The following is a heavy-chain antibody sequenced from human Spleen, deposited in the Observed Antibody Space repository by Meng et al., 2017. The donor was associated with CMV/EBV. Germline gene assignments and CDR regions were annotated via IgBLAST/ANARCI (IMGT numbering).Heavy chain of an antibody. CDR1: GFTFSDYW. J-gene: IGHJ4*02. CDR3: AKDGGWHFDY. D-gene: IGHD3-16*01. Sequence: GGSLRLSCAASGFTFSDYWMHWVRQTPGKGLMWVSHINRDGSRTTYAGSVKGRFTVSRDNAKNSLYLQMESLRAEDTAVYYCAKDGGWHFDYWGQGSLVTVSS. CDR2: INRDGSRT. V-gene: IGHV3-74*03.